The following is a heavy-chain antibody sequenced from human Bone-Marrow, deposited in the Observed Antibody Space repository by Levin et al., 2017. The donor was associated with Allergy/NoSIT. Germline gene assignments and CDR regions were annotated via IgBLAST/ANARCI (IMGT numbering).Heavy chain of an antibody. CDR1: GFTFEEYN. D-gene: IGHD5-18*01. V-gene: IGHV3-43*01. CDR3: ARDGDTVMVTLYNFDY. CDR2: ITWDSSDT. J-gene: IGHJ4*02. Sequence: GESLKISCSVSGFTFEEYNMHWLRQVPGKRLEWVSLITWDSSDTYYADSVKGRFTISRDNSKNSLYLQMNSLRTEDTALYYCARDGDTVMVTLYNFDYWGRGTQVTVSS.